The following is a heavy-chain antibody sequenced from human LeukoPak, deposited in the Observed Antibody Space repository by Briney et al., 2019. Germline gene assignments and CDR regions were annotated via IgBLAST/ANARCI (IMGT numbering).Heavy chain of an antibody. CDR3: ARTNCGGDCSTVYYYCGMDV. CDR1: GYTFIGYY. J-gene: IGHJ6*02. CDR2: SNPNSGGT. Sequence: ASVKVSCKASGYTFIGYYMHWVRQAPGQGLEWMGWSNPNSGGTNYAQKFQGRVTMTRDTSISTAYMELSRLRSDDTAVYYCARTNCGGDCSTVYYYCGMDVWGQGTTVTVSS. D-gene: IGHD2-21*02. V-gene: IGHV1-2*02.